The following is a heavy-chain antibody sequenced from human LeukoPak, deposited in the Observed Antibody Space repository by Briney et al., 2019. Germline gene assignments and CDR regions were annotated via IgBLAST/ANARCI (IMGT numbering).Heavy chain of an antibody. CDR2: IYTSGST. V-gene: IGHV4-4*07. CDR1: GDSISSFY. Sequence: PSETLSLTCTVSGDSISSFYWSWIRQPAGKGLEWIGRIYTSGSTNYNPSLKGRVTISIDTSKNQFSLKLSSVTAADAAVYYCARTYSSGQGAYYWGQGTLVTVSS. CDR3: ARTYSSGQGAYY. J-gene: IGHJ4*02. D-gene: IGHD6-25*01.